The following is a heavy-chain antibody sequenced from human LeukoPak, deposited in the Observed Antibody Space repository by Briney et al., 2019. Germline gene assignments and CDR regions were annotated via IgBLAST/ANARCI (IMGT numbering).Heavy chain of an antibody. D-gene: IGHD6-19*01. J-gene: IGHJ5*02. CDR2: IKQDGSEK. V-gene: IGHV3-7*01. CDR1: GFTFTSFW. CDR3: ARDLRVAGNPNWFDP. Sequence: PGGSLRLSCAASGFTFTSFWMSWVRLAPGKGLEWVANIKQDGSEKNYVDSVKGRFTISRDNAKNSLCLQMNSLRAEDTAVYYCARDLRVAGNPNWFDPWGQGTLVTVSS.